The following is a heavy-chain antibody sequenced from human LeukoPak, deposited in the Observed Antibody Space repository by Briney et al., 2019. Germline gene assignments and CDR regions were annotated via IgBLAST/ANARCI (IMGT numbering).Heavy chain of an antibody. CDR2: MPPDGSYQ. J-gene: IGHJ4*02. D-gene: IGHD6-13*01. Sequence: PGGSLRLSCAASGFTFSDYTMQWVRQAPGKGLEWVALMPPDGSYQHYADSLKGRFTISRDNLKNTLYLQMNSLRFEDTAVYFCVRGLHGRSWYGAHWGQGTLLSVSS. CDR3: VRGLHGRSWYGAH. V-gene: IGHV3-30*17. CDR1: GFTFSDYT.